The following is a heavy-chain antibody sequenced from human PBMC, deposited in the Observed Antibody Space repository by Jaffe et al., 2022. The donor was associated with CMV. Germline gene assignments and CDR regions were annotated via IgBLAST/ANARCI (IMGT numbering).Heavy chain of an antibody. CDR1: GGSISSYY. V-gene: IGHV4-59*01. CDR2: IYYSGST. D-gene: IGHD6-6*01. J-gene: IGHJ4*02. Sequence: QVQLQESGPGLVKPSETLSLTCTVSGGSISSYYWSWIRQPPGKGLEWIGYIYYSGSTNYNPSLKSRVTISVDTSKNQFSLKLSSVTAADTAVYYCARYSSSSLFDYWGQGTLVTVSS. CDR3: ARYSSSSLFDY.